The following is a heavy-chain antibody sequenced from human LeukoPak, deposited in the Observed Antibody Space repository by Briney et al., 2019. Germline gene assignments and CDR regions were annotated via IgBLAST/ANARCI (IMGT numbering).Heavy chain of an antibody. CDR1: GFTFSSYE. V-gene: IGHV3-48*03. D-gene: IGHD1-1*01. Sequence: GGSLRLSCAASGFTFSSYEMNWVRQAPGKGLEWVSYISSRTSDTNYVDSVKGRFTISRDNAKNSLYLQMNSLRAEDTAVYYCTRVGSSGSVDYWGQGTLVTVSS. J-gene: IGHJ4*02. CDR3: TRVGSSGSVDY. CDR2: ISSRTSDT.